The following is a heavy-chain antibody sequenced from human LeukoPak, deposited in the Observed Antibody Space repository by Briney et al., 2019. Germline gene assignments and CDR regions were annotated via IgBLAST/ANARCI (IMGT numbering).Heavy chain of an antibody. Sequence: ASVKVSCKASGDTFTSYGISWVRQTPGQELEWMGWISAYNGNTNYAQKLQGRVTMTTDTSTSTAYMELRSLRSDDTAVYYCARASSGWLYYYYGMDVWGQGTTVTVSS. V-gene: IGHV1-18*01. J-gene: IGHJ6*02. CDR1: GDTFTSYG. CDR2: ISAYNGNT. CDR3: ARASSGWLYYYYGMDV. D-gene: IGHD6-19*01.